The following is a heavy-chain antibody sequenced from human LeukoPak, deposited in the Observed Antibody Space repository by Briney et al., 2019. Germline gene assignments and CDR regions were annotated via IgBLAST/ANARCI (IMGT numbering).Heavy chain of an antibody. Sequence: GGSLRLSCAASGFTFSSYWMHWVRHVPGKGLVWVSCINSEGSSTNYADSVKGRFTISRDNAKNTLFLQMNSLRAEDTAVYYRARGSAKGGRGLQWLVQGVNDYWGQGTLVTVSS. D-gene: IGHD6-19*01. J-gene: IGHJ4*02. CDR3: ARGSAKGGRGLQWLVQGVNDY. CDR2: INSEGSST. V-gene: IGHV3-74*01. CDR1: GFTFSSYW.